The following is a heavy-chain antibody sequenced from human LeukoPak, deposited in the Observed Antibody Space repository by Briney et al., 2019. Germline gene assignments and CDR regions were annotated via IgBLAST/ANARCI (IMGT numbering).Heavy chain of an antibody. CDR1: GYSFTSYW. D-gene: IGHD5-12*01. V-gene: IGHV1-3*01. J-gene: IGHJ4*02. CDR3: ARDLLVATRPLHY. CDR2: INAGNGNT. Sequence: GESLKISCKGSGYSFTSYWIGWVRQAPGQRLEWMGWINAGNGNTKYSQKFQGRVTITRDTSASTAYMELSSLRSEDTAVYYCARDLLVATRPLHYWGQGTLVTVSS.